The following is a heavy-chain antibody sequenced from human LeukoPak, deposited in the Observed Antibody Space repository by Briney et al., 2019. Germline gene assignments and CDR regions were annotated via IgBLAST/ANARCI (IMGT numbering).Heavy chain of an antibody. CDR3: ARDRDFWSGYYLGYYYYYGMDV. Sequence: ASVKVSCTASGYTFTSYGISWVRQAPGQGLEWMGWISAYNGNTNYAQKLQGRVTVTTDTSTSTAYMELRSLRSDDTAVYYCARDRDFWSGYYLGYYYYYGMDVWGQGTTVTVSS. D-gene: IGHD3-3*01. V-gene: IGHV1-18*01. CDR2: ISAYNGNT. J-gene: IGHJ6*02. CDR1: GYTFTSYG.